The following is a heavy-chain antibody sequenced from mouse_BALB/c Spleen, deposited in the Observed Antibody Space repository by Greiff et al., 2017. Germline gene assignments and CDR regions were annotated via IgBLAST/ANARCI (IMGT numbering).Heavy chain of an antibody. J-gene: IGHJ4*01. D-gene: IGHD2-3*01. V-gene: IGHV5-17*02. CDR2: ISSGSSTI. CDR3: ARNGYSYYAMDY. CDR1: GFTFSSFG. Sequence: EVQGVESGGGLVQPGGSRKLSCAASGFTFSSFGMHWVRQAPEKGLEWVAYISSGSSTIYYADTVKGRFTISRDNPKNTLFLQMTSLRSEDTAMYYCARNGYSYYAMDYWGQGTSVTVSS.